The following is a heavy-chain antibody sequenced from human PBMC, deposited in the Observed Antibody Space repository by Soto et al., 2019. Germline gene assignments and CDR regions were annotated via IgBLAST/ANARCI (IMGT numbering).Heavy chain of an antibody. D-gene: IGHD2-15*01. CDR1: GGSVYSNGHY. V-gene: IGHV4-39*01. CDR3: GKILVGATGHNEADS. J-gene: IGHJ4*02. Sequence: SETLSLTCIVSGGSVYSNGHYWGWIRQPPGKGLEWIGSIDNNGVTNYNSSLKSRVTISRDTSKNQFSLRLTSVTAADTAVYYCGKILVGATGHNEADSWGPATLVTVSS. CDR2: IDNNGVT.